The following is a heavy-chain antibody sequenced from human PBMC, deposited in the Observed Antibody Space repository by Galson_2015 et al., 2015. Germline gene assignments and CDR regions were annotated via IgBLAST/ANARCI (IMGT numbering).Heavy chain of an antibody. J-gene: IGHJ3*02. D-gene: IGHD6-13*01. CDR1: GFSFSAYA. V-gene: IGHV3-30-3*01. Sequence: SLRLSCAASGFSFSAYALHWVRQAPGRGLEWVALISFDGITSFYADSVKGRFTISRDNSKNTLSLQMRSLRHEDAAVYFCARDLAPYSSSGLDYAMDIWRRGAMVTVSS. CDR3: ARDLAPYSSSGLDYAMDI. CDR2: ISFDGITS.